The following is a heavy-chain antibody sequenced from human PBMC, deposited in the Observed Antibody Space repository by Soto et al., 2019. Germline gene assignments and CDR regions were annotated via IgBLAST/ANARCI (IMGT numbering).Heavy chain of an antibody. CDR3: AKYGFGELLSFWYYGMDV. CDR1: GFTFSSYA. J-gene: IGHJ6*02. D-gene: IGHD3-10*01. V-gene: IGHV3-23*01. CDR2: ISGSGGST. Sequence: GGSLRLSCAASGFTFSSYAMSWVRQAPGKGLEWVSAISGSGGSTYYADSVKCRFTISRDNSKNTLYLQMNSLRAEDTAVYYCAKYGFGELLSFWYYGMDVWGQGTTVTVSS.